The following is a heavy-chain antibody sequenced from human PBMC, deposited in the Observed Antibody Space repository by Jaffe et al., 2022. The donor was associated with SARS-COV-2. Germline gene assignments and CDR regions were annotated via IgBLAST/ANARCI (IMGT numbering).Heavy chain of an antibody. D-gene: IGHD2-15*01. J-gene: IGHJ4*02. Sequence: QVQLVESGGGVVQPGRSLRLSCAASGFTFSSYGMHWVRQAPGKGLEWVAVIWYDGSYKYYADSVKGRFTISRDNSKDTLNLQMDSLRAEDTAVYYCARGGMVIAAIPDFWGQGTLVTVSS. CDR3: ARGGMVIAAIPDF. CDR1: GFTFSSYG. CDR2: IWYDGSYK. V-gene: IGHV3-33*01.